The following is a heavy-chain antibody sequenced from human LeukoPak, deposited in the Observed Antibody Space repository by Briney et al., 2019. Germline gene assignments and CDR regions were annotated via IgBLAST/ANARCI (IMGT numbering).Heavy chain of an antibody. CDR1: GYTFTGYY. CDR3: ARDHYCDSSGYADI. CDR2: INPNSGGT. Sequence: ASVKVSCKASGYTFTGYYMHWVRQAPGQGLEWMGWINPNSGGTNYAQKFQGRVTMTRDTSISTAYMELSRLRSDGTAVYYCARDHYCDSSGYADIWGQGTMVTVSS. V-gene: IGHV1-2*02. D-gene: IGHD3-22*01. J-gene: IGHJ3*02.